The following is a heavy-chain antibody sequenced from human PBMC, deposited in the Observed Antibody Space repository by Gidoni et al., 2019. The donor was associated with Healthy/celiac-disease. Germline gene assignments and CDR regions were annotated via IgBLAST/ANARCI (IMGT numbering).Heavy chain of an antibody. CDR2: ISSCSSFI. V-gene: IGHV3-21*01. CDR1: GFTFSRYS. CDR3: ASESAGY. Sequence: EVQLVESGGGLVKPGGSLRLTGAASGFTFSRYSMNWVRQAPGEGLEWVSSISSCSSFIFFADSVKGPFTISSDHAKNSLSLQIDSLRAEAQSVYYCASESAGYWGQGTLVTVSS. J-gene: IGHJ4*02.